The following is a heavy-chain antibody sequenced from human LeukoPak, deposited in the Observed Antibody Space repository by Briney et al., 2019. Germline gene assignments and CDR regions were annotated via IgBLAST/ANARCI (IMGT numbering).Heavy chain of an antibody. V-gene: IGHV1-69*04. Sequence: AAVKVSCKASGGTLSRYAISWVRQAPGQGLEWMGRIIPILGIANYAQTLQGTVTITADKSTSTAYMELSILRSEDTAMYYRPREPMEASSGYSPHDYSYYGMDVWGQGTPVTVSS. D-gene: IGHD3-22*01. CDR2: IIPILGIA. CDR1: GGTLSRYA. J-gene: IGHJ6*02. CDR3: PREPMEASSGYSPHDYSYYGMDV.